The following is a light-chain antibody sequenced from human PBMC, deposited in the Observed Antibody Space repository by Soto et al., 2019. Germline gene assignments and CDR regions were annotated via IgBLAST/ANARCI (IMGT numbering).Light chain of an antibody. Sequence: QSVLTQSPSASASLGASVKLTCTLSSGHSSYAIAWHQQQPEKGPRYLMKLNDDGSHSRGDGIPDRFSASSSGAERYLTISSLQSEDEADYYCQTWGTGIHVVFGGGTKVTVL. V-gene: IGLV4-69*01. J-gene: IGLJ2*01. CDR2: LNDDGSH. CDR1: SGHSSYA. CDR3: QTWGTGIHVV.